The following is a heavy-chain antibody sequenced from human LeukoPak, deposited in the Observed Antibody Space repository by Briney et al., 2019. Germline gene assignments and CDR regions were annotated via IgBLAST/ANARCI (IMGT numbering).Heavy chain of an antibody. CDR3: ARDRPLLWFGPPYYYYGMDV. J-gene: IGHJ6*04. CDR1: GYTFTSYG. CDR2: ISAYNGNT. D-gene: IGHD3-10*01. V-gene: IGHV1-18*04. Sequence: ASVKVSCKASGYTFTSYGISWVRQARGQGLEWMGWISAYNGNTNYAQKLQGRVTMTTDTSTSTAYMELRSLRSDDTAVYYCARDRPLLWFGPPYYYYGMDVWGKGTTVTVSS.